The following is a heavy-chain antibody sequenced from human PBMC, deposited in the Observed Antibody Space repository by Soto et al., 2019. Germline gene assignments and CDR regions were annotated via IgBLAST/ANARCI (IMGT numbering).Heavy chain of an antibody. V-gene: IGHV3-23*01. CDR2: ISGSGGST. CDR3: AKDRGSSHYYYYGMDV. J-gene: IGHJ6*02. D-gene: IGHD6-6*01. CDR1: GFTFSSYA. Sequence: PGGSLRLSCAASGFTFSSYAMSWVRQAPGKGLEWVSAISGSGGSTYYADSVKGRFTISRDNSKNTLYLQMNSLRAEDTAVYYCAKDRGSSHYYYYGMDVWGQGTTVTVSS.